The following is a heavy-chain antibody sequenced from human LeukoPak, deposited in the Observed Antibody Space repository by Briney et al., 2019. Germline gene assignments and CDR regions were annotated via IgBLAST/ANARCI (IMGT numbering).Heavy chain of an antibody. CDR1: GYTFTDYY. J-gene: IGHJ1*01. CDR2: INPKTGVT. D-gene: IGHD6-13*01. Sequence: ASVKVSCKASGYTFTDYYLHWVRQAPGHGLEWMGRINPKTGVTKYAQKFQGRVTMTRDTSISTAYMELSRLRSDDTAVYYCARDEMMAAAGTGDFQHWGQGTLVTVSS. V-gene: IGHV1-2*06. CDR3: ARDEMMAAAGTGDFQH.